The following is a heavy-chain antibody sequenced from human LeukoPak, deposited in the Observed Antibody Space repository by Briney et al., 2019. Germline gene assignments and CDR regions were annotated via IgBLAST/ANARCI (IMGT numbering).Heavy chain of an antibody. CDR1: GFTFSSYW. CDR3: ARAYSYGYFDY. V-gene: IGHV3-23*01. CDR2: ISGSGGRS. J-gene: IGHJ4*02. D-gene: IGHD5-18*01. Sequence: AGGSLRLSCAASGFTFSSYWMSWVRQALGKGLEWVSAISGSGGRSYYADSVKGRFTISRDNSKNTLYLQMNSLRAEDTAVYYCARAYSYGYFDYWGQGTLVTVSS.